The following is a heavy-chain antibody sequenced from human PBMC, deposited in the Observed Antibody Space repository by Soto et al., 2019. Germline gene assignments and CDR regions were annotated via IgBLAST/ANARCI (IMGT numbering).Heavy chain of an antibody. CDR2: INAGDGNT. V-gene: IGHV1-3*01. CDR1: GYIFTNYA. D-gene: IGHD6-19*01. CDR3: VRDGAVAGNINFDF. J-gene: IGHJ4*02. Sequence: QVQLVQSGAEVKRPGASVKVSCKASGYIFTNYAVHWVRQAPGQRLEWMGWINAGDGNTKYSRNFQGRVTFTRDTSASSADMEVSSLRSEDTAVYYCVRDGAVAGNINFDFWGRGTLVTVSS.